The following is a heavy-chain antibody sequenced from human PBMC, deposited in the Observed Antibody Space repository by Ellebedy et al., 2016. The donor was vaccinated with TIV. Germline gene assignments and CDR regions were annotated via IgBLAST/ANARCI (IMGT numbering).Heavy chain of an antibody. CDR1: GGSISNYY. V-gene: IGHV4-4*07. CDR2: IYTSGST. CDR3: AILSGVIMIVVVTVLFACYFDY. J-gene: IGHJ4*02. D-gene: IGHD3-22*01. Sequence: MPSETLSLTCSVSGGSISNYYWNRIRQPAGKGLEWIGRIYTSGSTNYNPSLKIRVTMSVDTSKSQFSLKLSSVTAADTAVYYCAILSGVIMIVVVTVLFACYFDYWGQGTLVTVSS.